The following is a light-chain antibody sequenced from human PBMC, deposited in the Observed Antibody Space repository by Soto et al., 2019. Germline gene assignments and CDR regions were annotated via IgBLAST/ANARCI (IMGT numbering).Light chain of an antibody. CDR3: QQYGSSPQT. CDR1: QSVSSGF. CDR2: GAS. V-gene: IGKV3-20*01. J-gene: IGKJ1*01. Sequence: EIVLTPSPGTLSLSPGERATLSCRASQSVSSGFLAWYQQKPGQAPRPLVYGASNRATGIPDRFSGSGSGTDFTLTISRLEPEDFAVYYCQQYGSSPQTFGQGTKVDIK.